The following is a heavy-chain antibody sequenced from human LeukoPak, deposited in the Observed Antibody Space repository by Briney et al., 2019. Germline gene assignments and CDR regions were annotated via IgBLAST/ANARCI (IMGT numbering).Heavy chain of an antibody. J-gene: IGHJ6*02. CDR3: ARGGTVTTYNYYGMDV. CDR2: MNPNSGNT. CDR1: GYTFTSYD. Sequence: ASVKVSCKASGYTFTSYDINWVRQDTGQGLEWMGWMNPNSGNTGYAQKFQGRVTMTRDTSISTAYMELSRLRSDDTAVYYCARGGTVTTYNYYGMDVWGQGTTVTVSS. V-gene: IGHV1-8*01. D-gene: IGHD4-17*01.